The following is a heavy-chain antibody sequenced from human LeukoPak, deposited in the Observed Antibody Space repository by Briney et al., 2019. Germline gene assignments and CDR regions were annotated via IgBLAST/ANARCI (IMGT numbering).Heavy chain of an antibody. CDR3: ARVYSNTHAFDI. CDR2: IYYSGST. CDR1: GGSISSYY. D-gene: IGHD6-13*01. J-gene: IGHJ3*02. Sequence: SETLSLTCTVSGGSISSYYWSWIRQPPGKGLEWIGYIYYSGSTNYNPSLKSRVTISVDTSKNQFSLKLSSVTAADTAVYYCARVYSNTHAFDIWGQGTMVTVSS. V-gene: IGHV4-59*12.